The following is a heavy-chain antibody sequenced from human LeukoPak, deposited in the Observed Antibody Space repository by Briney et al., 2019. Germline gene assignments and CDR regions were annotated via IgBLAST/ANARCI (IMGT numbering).Heavy chain of an antibody. J-gene: IGHJ4*02. V-gene: IGHV3-48*03. Sequence: GGSLRLSCAASGFTFSSYEMNWVRQAPGKGLEWVSYISSSGSTIYYADSVKGRFTISRDNAKNSLYLQMNSLRAEDTAVYYCAREGLRFGELGYYFDYWGQGTLVTVSS. CDR2: ISSSGSTI. D-gene: IGHD3-10*01. CDR3: AREGLRFGELGYYFDY. CDR1: GFTFSSYE.